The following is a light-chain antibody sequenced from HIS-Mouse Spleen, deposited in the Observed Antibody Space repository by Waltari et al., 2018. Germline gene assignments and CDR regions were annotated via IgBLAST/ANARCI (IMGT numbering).Light chain of an antibody. V-gene: IGKV4-1*01. Sequence: DIVMTQSPDSLAVSLGERATSNCKSSPRVLYSSNNKNYLTWYQQKPGQPPKLLIYWASTRESGVPDRFSGSGSGTDFTLTISSLQAEDVAVYYCQQYYTTPYTFGQGTKLEIK. CDR1: PRVLYSSNNKNY. CDR2: WAS. CDR3: QQYYTTPYT. J-gene: IGKJ2*01.